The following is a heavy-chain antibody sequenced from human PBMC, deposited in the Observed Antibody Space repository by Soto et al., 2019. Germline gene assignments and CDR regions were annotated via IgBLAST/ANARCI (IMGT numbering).Heavy chain of an antibody. CDR2: ISYSGGT. V-gene: IGHV4-61*08. D-gene: IGHD3-3*01. CDR3: ARAYDFWSGYGDFDY. Sequence: QVQLQESGPGLVKPSETLSLTCTVSGGSVSSGAYYWSWIRQPPGKGLEWIGYISYSGGTNYNPSLQSRVTISVDTSRNQFSLKLSSVSAADTAVYYCARAYDFWSGYGDFDYWGQGTRVTVSS. J-gene: IGHJ4*02. CDR1: GGSVSSGAYY.